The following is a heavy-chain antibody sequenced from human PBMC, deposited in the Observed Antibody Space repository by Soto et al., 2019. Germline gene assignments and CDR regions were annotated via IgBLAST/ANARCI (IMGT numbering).Heavy chain of an antibody. D-gene: IGHD4-17*01. CDR2: ISAYNGNT. J-gene: IGHJ3*02. CDR3: ASDGYYGDSYAFDI. Sequence: WASVKVSCKASGYTFTSYGISWVRQAPGQGLEWMGWISAYNGNTNYAQKLQGRVTMTTDTSTSTAYMELRSLRSDDTAVYYCASDGYYGDSYAFDIWRQGTMVTVSS. CDR1: GYTFTSYG. V-gene: IGHV1-18*01.